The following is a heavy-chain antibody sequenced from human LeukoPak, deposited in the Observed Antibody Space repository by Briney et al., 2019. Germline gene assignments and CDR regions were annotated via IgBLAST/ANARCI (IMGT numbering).Heavy chain of an antibody. V-gene: IGHV3-9*01. CDR1: GFTFDDYA. Sequence: GRSLRLSCAASGFTFDDYAMHWVRQAPGKGLEWVSGISWNSGSIGYADTVKGRFTISRDNAKNSLYLQMSSLRAEDTALYYCAKGADRFLEWLLYPEWGQGTLVTVSS. J-gene: IGHJ4*02. CDR2: ISWNSGSI. CDR3: AKGADRFLEWLLYPE. D-gene: IGHD3-3*01.